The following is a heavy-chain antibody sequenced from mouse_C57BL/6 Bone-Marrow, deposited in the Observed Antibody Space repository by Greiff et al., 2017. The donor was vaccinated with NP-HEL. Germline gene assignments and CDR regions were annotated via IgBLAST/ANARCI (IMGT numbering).Heavy chain of an antibody. J-gene: IGHJ1*03. CDR3: ARGEYYYGSSDWYFDV. V-gene: IGHV3-6*01. CDR1: GYSITSGYY. CDR2: ISYDGSN. D-gene: IGHD1-1*01. Sequence: ESGPGLVKPSQSLSLTCSVTGYSITSGYYWNWIRQFPGNKLEWMGYISYDGSNNYNPSPKNRISITRDTSKNQFFLKLNSVTTEDTATYYCARGEYYYGSSDWYFDVWGTGTTVTVSS.